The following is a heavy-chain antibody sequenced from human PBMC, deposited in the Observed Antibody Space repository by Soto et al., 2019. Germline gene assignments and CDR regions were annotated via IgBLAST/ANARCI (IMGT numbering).Heavy chain of an antibody. CDR3: ARGSYTYYDILNGYYHNDY. CDR2: ISYDGSNK. Sequence: GGSLRLSCAASGFTFSSYAMHWVRQAPGKGLEWVAVISYDGSNKYYADSVKGRFTISRDNSKNTLYLQMNSLRAEDTAVYYCARGSYTYYDILNGYYHNDYWGQGTLVTVSS. J-gene: IGHJ4*02. D-gene: IGHD3-9*01. CDR1: GFTFSSYA. V-gene: IGHV3-30-3*01.